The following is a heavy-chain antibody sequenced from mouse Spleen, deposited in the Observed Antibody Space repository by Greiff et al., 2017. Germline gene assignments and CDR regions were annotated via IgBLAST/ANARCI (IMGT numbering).Heavy chain of an antibody. V-gene: IGHV1-82*01. CDR3: AIYGNYGAY. CDR2: IYPGDGDT. D-gene: IGHD2-1*01. CDR1: GYAFSSSW. J-gene: IGHJ3*01. Sequence: QVQLQQSGPELVKPGASVKISCKASGYAFSSSWMNWVKQRPGKGLEWIGRIYPGDGDTNYNGKFKGKATLTADKSSSTAYMQLSSLTSEDSAVYFCAIYGNYGAYWGQGTLATVSA.